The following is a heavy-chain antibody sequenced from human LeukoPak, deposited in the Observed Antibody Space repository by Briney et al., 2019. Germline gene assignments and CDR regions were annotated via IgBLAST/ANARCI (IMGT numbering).Heavy chain of an antibody. CDR2: IDSSSRYI. V-gene: IGHV3-21*01. D-gene: IGHD2-2*01. CDR3: ARVGGHCTSTSCPPPDY. CDR1: GFTFSSYD. J-gene: IGHJ4*02. Sequence: GGSLRLSCAASGFTFSSYDMGWVRQAPGKGLEWVSFIDSSSRYIYQADSVKGRFTISRDNAKSSVFLQMNSLRAEDTAVYYCARVGGHCTSTSCPPPDYWGQGTLVTVSS.